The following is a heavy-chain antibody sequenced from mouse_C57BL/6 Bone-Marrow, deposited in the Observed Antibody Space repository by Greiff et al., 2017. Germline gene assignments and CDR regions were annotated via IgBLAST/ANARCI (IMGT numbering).Heavy chain of an antibody. Sequence: EVKLVESGGGLVKPGGSLKLSCAASGFTFSSYAMSWVRQTPEKRLEWVATISDGGSYTYYPDNVKGRFTISRDKAKNNLYRLMCHLTSEDTATYSSGSSYRAYWGQGTLVTVSA. V-gene: IGHV5-4*03. CDR1: GFTFSSYA. CDR3: GSSYRAY. J-gene: IGHJ3*01. D-gene: IGHD1-1*01. CDR2: ISDGGSYT.